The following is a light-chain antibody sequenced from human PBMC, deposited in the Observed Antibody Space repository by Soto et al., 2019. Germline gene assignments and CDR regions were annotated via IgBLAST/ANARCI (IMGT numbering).Light chain of an antibody. CDR2: EGS. Sequence: QSVLTQPASVSGSPGQSITISCTGISSDVGSYIFVSWYQQHPGKAPKRMIYEGSKRPSGVSNRFSGSKSGNTASLTISGLQAEDEAEYYCCSYAGSSAVVFGGGTKLTVL. J-gene: IGLJ2*01. V-gene: IGLV2-23*01. CDR3: CSYAGSSAVV. CDR1: SSDVGSYIF.